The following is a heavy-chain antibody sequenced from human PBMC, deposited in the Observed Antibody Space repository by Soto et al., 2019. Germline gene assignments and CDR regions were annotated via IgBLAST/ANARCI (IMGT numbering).Heavy chain of an antibody. CDR3: ARVYSGSYSDS. Sequence: SETLSLTCAVSGGSIRSNNWWSWVRQPPGKGLEWIGEIFHSGSTNYNPSLKTRVAISVDKSKNQFSLKLSSVTAADTAVYYCARVYSGSYSDSWGQGTLVTVSS. V-gene: IGHV4-4*02. D-gene: IGHD1-26*01. J-gene: IGHJ4*02. CDR1: GGSIRSNNW. CDR2: IFHSGST.